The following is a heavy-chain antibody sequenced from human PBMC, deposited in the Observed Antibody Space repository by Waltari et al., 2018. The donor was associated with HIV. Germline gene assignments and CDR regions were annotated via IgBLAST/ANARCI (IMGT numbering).Heavy chain of an antibody. J-gene: IGHJ4*02. V-gene: IGHV3-33*03. Sequence: QVQLVVSGGGVVRPGRSLRLSCAAAGFIFSDFGMHWVRQAPGKGLEWVALVWYDGSKKYYADLVKGRFTISRDNSKNTLYLQMNSLRGEDTAMYYCVKDDSSGYYYMGDYWGLGTLVTVS. D-gene: IGHD3-22*01. CDR2: VWYDGSKK. CDR3: VKDDSSGYYYMGDY. CDR1: GFIFSDFG.